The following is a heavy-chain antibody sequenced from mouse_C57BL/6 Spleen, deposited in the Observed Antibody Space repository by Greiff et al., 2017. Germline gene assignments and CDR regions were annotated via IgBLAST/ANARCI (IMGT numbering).Heavy chain of an antibody. Sequence: EVHLVESGGGLVKPGGSLKLSCAASGFTFSDYGMHWVRQAPEKGLEWVAYISSGSSTIYYADTVKGRFTISRDNAKNTLFLQMTSLRSEDTAMYYCARGYYGSSSQDFDVWGTGTTVTVSS. J-gene: IGHJ1*03. CDR1: GFTFSDYG. CDR3: ARGYYGSSSQDFDV. D-gene: IGHD1-1*01. CDR2: ISSGSSTI. V-gene: IGHV5-17*01.